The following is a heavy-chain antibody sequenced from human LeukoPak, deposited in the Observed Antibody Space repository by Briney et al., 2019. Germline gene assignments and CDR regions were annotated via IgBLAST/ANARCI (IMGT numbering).Heavy chain of an antibody. D-gene: IGHD4-11*01. CDR3: ARADYINSIGGYYYYYYMDV. V-gene: IGHV3-30*03. Sequence: PGGSLRLSCAASGFTFSSYGMHWVRQAPGKGLEWVAVISYDGSNKYYADSVKGRFTISRDNAKNSLSLQMNSLRAEDTAVYYCARADYINSIGGYYYYYYMDVWGKGTTVTVSS. CDR1: GFTFSSYG. CDR2: ISYDGSNK. J-gene: IGHJ6*03.